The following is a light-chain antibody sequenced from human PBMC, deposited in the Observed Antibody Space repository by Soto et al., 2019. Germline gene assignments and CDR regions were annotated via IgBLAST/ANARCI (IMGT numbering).Light chain of an antibody. CDR3: AAWDYSLTGAV. Sequence: QLVLTQPPSASGTPGQRVTISCSGSSSNIGRNNVNWYQQLPGTAPKLLIYNDNQRPSGVPGRFSGSESGTSASLAISGLQSEDEADYYCAAWDYSLTGAVFGGGTKLTVL. V-gene: IGLV1-44*01. CDR2: NDN. J-gene: IGLJ2*01. CDR1: SSNIGRNN.